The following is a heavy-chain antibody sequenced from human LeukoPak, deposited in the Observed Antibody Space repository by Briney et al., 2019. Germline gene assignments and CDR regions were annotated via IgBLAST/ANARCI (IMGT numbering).Heavy chain of an antibody. D-gene: IGHD2-21*02. CDR3: TREYIVVVTLRPFDY. Sequence: PGGSLRLSCTASGFTFGDYAMSWFRQAPGKGLEWVGFIRSKAYGGTTEYAASVKGRFTISRDDSKSIAYLQMNSLKTEDTAVYYCTREYIVVVTLRPFDYWGQGTLVTVSS. V-gene: IGHV3-49*03. CDR1: GFTFGDYA. CDR2: IRSKAYGGTT. J-gene: IGHJ4*02.